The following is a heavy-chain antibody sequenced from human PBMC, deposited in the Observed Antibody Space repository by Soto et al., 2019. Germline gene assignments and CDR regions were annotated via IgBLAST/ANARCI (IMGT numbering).Heavy chain of an antibody. CDR2: IIPILGIA. CDR3: ARDRGYSGYAPPYYHYYMDV. CDR1: GGTFSSYT. V-gene: IGHV1-69*04. J-gene: IGHJ6*03. D-gene: IGHD5-12*01. Sequence: GASVKVSCKASGGTFSSYTISWVRQAPGQGLEWMGRIIPILGIANYAQKFQGRVTITADKSTSTAYMELSSLRSEDTAVYYCARDRGYSGYAPPYYHYYMDVRGKGTTVTVSS.